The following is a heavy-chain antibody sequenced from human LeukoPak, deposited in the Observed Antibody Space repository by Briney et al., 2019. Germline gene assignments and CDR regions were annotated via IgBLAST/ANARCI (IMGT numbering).Heavy chain of an antibody. D-gene: IGHD1-26*01. J-gene: IGHJ4*02. Sequence: GESLRLSCAASGLSFSNAWMSWVRQAPGKGLDWVGLIRSNSDGGTADYAAPLKGRFTISRDDSQDTLFLQLSSLEIDDTGMYYCATWDGVDWGQGTLVNVSS. V-gene: IGHV3-15*01. CDR3: ATWDGVD. CDR1: GLSFSNAW. CDR2: IRSNSDGGTA.